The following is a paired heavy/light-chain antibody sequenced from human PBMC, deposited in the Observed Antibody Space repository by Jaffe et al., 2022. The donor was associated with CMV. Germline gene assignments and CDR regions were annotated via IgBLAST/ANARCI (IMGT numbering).Heavy chain of an antibody. D-gene: IGHD3-16*01. J-gene: IGHJ6*02. Sequence: QVTLRESGPALVKPTQTLTLTCTFSGFSLSTSGMCVSWIRQPPGKALEWLALIDWDDYKYYSTSLKTRLTISKDTSKNHVVLRMTNMDPVDTATYYCAQIHRRLGESHYYGMDVWGQGTTVTVSS. CDR1: GFSLSTSGMC. CDR3: AQIHRRLGESHYYGMDV. CDR2: IDWDDYK. V-gene: IGHV2-70*01.
Light chain of an antibody. CDR1: QSLLHSNGYNY. CDR2: LGS. Sequence: DIVMTQSPLSLPVTPGEPASISCRSSQSLLHSNGYNYLDWYLQKPGKSPQLLIYLGSNRASGVPDRFSGSGSGTDFTLKISRVEAEDVGVYYCMQALQTPLITFGQGTRLEIK. CDR3: MQALQTPLIT. V-gene: IGKV2-28*01. J-gene: IGKJ5*01.